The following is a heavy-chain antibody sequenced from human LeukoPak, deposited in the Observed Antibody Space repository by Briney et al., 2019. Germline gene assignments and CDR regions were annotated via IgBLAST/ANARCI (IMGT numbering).Heavy chain of an antibody. CDR2: INHSGST. D-gene: IGHD3-9*01. CDR1: GGSFSGYY. Sequence: SETLSLTCAVYGGSFSGYYWSWIRQPPGKGLEWIGEINHSGSTNYNPSLKSRVTISVDTSKNQFSLKLSSVTAADTAVYYCARGLVIKYYYYSYMDVWGKGTTVTVSS. J-gene: IGHJ6*03. CDR3: ARGLVIKYYYYSYMDV. V-gene: IGHV4-34*01.